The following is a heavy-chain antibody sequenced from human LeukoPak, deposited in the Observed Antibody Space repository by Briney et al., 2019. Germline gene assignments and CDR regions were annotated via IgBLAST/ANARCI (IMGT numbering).Heavy chain of an antibody. V-gene: IGHV3-48*01. Sequence: PGGSLRLSCAASGFTFSTYSMNWVRQAPGKGLEWVSYISSSSSTIYYADSVKGRFTVSRDNAKNSLYLQMNSLRAEDTAVYYCAREYYYDSSGPLDYWGQGTLVTVSS. CDR3: AREYYYDSSGPLDY. J-gene: IGHJ4*02. CDR1: GFTFSTYS. D-gene: IGHD3-22*01. CDR2: ISSSSSTI.